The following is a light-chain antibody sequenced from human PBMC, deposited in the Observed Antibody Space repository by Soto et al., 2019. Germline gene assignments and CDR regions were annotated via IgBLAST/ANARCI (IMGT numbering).Light chain of an antibody. CDR1: SSNIGSNT. Sequence: QSVLTQPPSASGTPGQRVTISCSGSSSNIGSNTVSWYQQLPGTAPKLLISSNNQRPSGVPDRFSGSKSGTSASLAISGLQSEDEADYYCAAWDGSLNGVVFGGGTKLTLL. CDR2: SNN. CDR3: AAWDGSLNGVV. V-gene: IGLV1-44*01. J-gene: IGLJ3*02.